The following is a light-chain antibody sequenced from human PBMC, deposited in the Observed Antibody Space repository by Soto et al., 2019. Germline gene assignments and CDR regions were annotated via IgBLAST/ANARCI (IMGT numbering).Light chain of an antibody. J-gene: IGLJ1*01. CDR3: QVWDSDTDHYV. CDR1: NIGSKS. V-gene: IGLV3-21*02. Sequence: SYELTQPPSVSVAPGQTAIITCGGNNIGSKSVYWYQQKPGQAPVVVVYDDSDRPSGIPDRFSGSNSGNTATLTISGVEAGDEAGYYCQVWDSDTDHYVFGPGTKVTVL. CDR2: DDS.